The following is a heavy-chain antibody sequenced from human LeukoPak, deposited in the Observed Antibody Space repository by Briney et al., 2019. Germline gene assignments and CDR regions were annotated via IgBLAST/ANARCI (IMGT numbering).Heavy chain of an antibody. Sequence: GGSLRLSCAASGFTFSSSAMHWVRQAPGKGLEWVAVIWFDGSNKYYADSVKGRFTISRDNSKNTLYLQMNSLRAEDTAVYYCARDRDWGCSYCSYWGQGTLVTVSS. CDR1: GFTFSSSA. CDR3: ARDRDWGCSYCSY. J-gene: IGHJ4*02. CDR2: IWFDGSNK. D-gene: IGHD7-27*01. V-gene: IGHV3-33*08.